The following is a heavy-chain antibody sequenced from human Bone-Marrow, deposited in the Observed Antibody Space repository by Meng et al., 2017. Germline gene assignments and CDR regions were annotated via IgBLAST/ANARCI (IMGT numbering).Heavy chain of an antibody. CDR1: GFTFSSYA. CDR3: ARDCYYDSPYYYGMDV. D-gene: IGHD3-22*01. J-gene: IGHJ6*04. CDR2: ISYDGSNK. V-gene: IGHV3-30*04. Sequence: GESLKISCAASGFTFSSYAMHWVRQAPGKGLEWVAVISYDGSNKYYADSVKGRFTISRDNSKNTLYLQMNSQRAEDTAVYYCARDCYYDSPYYYGMDVWARGPS.